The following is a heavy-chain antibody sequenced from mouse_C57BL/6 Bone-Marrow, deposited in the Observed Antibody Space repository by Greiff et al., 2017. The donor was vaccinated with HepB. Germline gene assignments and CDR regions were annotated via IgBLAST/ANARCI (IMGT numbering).Heavy chain of an antibody. CDR3: ARDRGVIPYYFDY. Sequence: EVQLQESGPGLVKPSQSLSLTCSVTGYSITSGYYWNWMRQFPGNKLEWMGYISYDGSNNYNPSLKNRISITRDTSKNQFFLKLNSVTTEDTATYYCARDRGVIPYYFDYWGQGTTLTVSS. CDR1: GYSITSGYY. J-gene: IGHJ2*01. V-gene: IGHV3-6*01. CDR2: ISYDGSN. D-gene: IGHD2-1*01.